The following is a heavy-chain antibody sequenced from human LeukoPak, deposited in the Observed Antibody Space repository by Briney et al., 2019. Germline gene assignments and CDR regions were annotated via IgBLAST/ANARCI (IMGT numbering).Heavy chain of an antibody. V-gene: IGHV3-30-3*01. CDR3: AILLELEPDAFDI. Sequence: GGSLRLSCAASGFTFSSYAMHWVRQAPGKGLEWVAVISYDGSNKYYADSVKGRFTISRDNSKNTLYLQMNSLRAEDTAVYYCAILLELEPDAFDIWGQGTMVTVSS. D-gene: IGHD1-1*01. CDR1: GFTFSSYA. J-gene: IGHJ3*02. CDR2: ISYDGSNK.